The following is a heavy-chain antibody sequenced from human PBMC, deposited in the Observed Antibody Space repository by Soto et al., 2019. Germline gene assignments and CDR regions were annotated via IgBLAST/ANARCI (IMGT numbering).Heavy chain of an antibody. CDR3: AREPDGYFDY. CDR1: GFTFSSYA. V-gene: IGHV3-30-3*01. Sequence: QVQLVESGGGVVQPGRSLRLSCAASGFTFSSYAMHWVRQAPGKGLEWVAVISYDGSNKYYADSVKGRFTISRDNSKNTLYLQMNSLRAEDTAVYYCAREPDGYFDYWGQGTLVTVSS. CDR2: ISYDGSNK. J-gene: IGHJ4*02.